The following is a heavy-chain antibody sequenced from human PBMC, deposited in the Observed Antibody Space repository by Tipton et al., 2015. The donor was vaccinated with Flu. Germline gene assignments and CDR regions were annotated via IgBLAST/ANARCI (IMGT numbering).Heavy chain of an antibody. Sequence: LRLSCTVSGASVNIENSYWVWIRKSLGRGLEWIGTIYNTGLTNYNPSLKSRVTVSLDMSKNQFSLNVSLVTAADTATYFCARGNWNSNYDNWFDPWGQGTPVTFSS. CDR2: IYNTGLT. CDR1: GASVNIENSY. J-gene: IGHJ5*02. D-gene: IGHD1-1*01. CDR3: ARGNWNSNYDNWFDP. V-gene: IGHV4-39*07.